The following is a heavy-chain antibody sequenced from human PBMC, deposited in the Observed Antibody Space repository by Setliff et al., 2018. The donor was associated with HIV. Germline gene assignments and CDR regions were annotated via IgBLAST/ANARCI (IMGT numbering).Heavy chain of an antibody. V-gene: IGHV1-2*02. CDR1: GYTFSGYF. J-gene: IGHJ4*01. Sequence: GASVKVSCKASGYTFSGYFMHWVRQAPGQGLEWMGGIIPFFGTSKYSRELQGRIIITRDTSANTAYMELSSLRFDDTAVYFCARGALLAAFDFDHWGHGTLVTVSS. CDR3: ARGALLAAFDFDH. D-gene: IGHD3-10*01. CDR2: IIPFFGTS.